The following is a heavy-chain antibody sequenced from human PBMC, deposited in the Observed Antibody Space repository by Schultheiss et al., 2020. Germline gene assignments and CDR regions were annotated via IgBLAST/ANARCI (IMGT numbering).Heavy chain of an antibody. Sequence: SETLSLTCTVSGGSISGYYWSWIRQSAGRGLEWIGRIWASGTSNYNPSLKSRVTMSVDTSKNQFSLELSSVTAADTAVYYCASHGPADYSSSRNGIPGNQDFDFWGQGTLVTVSS. D-gene: IGHD6-13*01. CDR1: GGSISGYY. V-gene: IGHV4-4*07. J-gene: IGHJ4*02. CDR3: ASHGPADYSSSRNGIPGNQDFDF. CDR2: IWASGTS.